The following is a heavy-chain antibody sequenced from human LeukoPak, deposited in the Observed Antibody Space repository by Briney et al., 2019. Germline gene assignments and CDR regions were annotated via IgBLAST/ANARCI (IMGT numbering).Heavy chain of an antibody. CDR3: ARGRTGGSYLDPDDY. V-gene: IGHV4-34*01. CDR1: GGSFSGYY. J-gene: IGHJ4*02. Sequence: SETLSLTCAVYGGSFSGYYWSWIRQPPGKGLEWIGEINHSGSTNYNPSLKSRVTISVDTSKNQFSLKLSSVTAADTAVYYCARGRTGGSYLDPDDYWGQGTLVTVSS. D-gene: IGHD3-10*01. CDR2: INHSGST.